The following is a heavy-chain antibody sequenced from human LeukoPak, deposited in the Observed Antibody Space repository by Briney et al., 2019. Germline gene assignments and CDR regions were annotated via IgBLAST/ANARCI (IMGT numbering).Heavy chain of an antibody. CDR2: IYYSGST. CDR3: ARISDYFDAFDI. J-gene: IGHJ3*02. V-gene: IGHV4-30-4*08. CDR1: GGSISSGDYY. Sequence: SQTLSLTCTVSGGSISSGDYYWSWIRQPPGKGLEWIGYIYYSGSTYYNPSLKSRVTISVDTSKNQFSLKLSSVTAADTAVYYCARISDYFDAFDIWGQGTMVTVSS. D-gene: IGHD3-16*01.